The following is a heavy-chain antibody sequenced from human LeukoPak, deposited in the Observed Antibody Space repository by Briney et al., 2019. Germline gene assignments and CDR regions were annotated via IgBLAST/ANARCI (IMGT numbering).Heavy chain of an antibody. J-gene: IGHJ5*01. CDR1: GASISSYY. V-gene: IGHV4-59*01. CDR2: IYYSGTT. D-gene: IGHD4-17*01. CDR3: ARGPPTASNWFDS. Sequence: SETLSLTCSVSGASISSYYWSWIRQPPGRGLEWIAHIYYSGTTNYHPSLKSRVTISVDTSKNQFSLKLRSVTAADTAVYYCARGPPTASNWFDSWGQGTLVTVSS.